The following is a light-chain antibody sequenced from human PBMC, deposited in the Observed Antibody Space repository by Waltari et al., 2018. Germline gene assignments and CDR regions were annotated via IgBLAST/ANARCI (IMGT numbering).Light chain of an antibody. Sequence: EIVWTQSPGTRSLSPGEAATPACRASQSVGRSLVWYQQRPGRAPRLLIYGASSRATGIPDRFTGSGSGTDFSLTISRLEPEDFAVYYCQMYVRLPVTFGQGTKVEI. CDR2: GAS. J-gene: IGKJ1*01. V-gene: IGKV3-20*01. CDR3: QMYVRLPVT. CDR1: QSVGRS.